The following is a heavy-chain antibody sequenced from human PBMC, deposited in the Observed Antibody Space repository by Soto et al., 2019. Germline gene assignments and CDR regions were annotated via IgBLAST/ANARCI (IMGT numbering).Heavy chain of an antibody. CDR3: ARMYCSGGSCSPGYYYYMDV. CDR1: GGSFSGYY. CDR2: INHSGST. D-gene: IGHD2-15*01. V-gene: IGHV4-34*01. Sequence: SETLSLTCAVYGGSFSGYYWSWIRQPPGKGLEWIGEINHSGSTNYNPSLKSRVTISVDTSKNQFSLKLSSVTAADTAVYYCARMYCSGGSCSPGYYYYMDVWGKGTTVTVSS. J-gene: IGHJ6*03.